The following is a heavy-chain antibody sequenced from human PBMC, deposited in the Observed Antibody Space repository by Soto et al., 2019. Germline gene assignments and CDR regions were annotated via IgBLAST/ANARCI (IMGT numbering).Heavy chain of an antibody. V-gene: IGHV4-59*01. J-gene: IGHJ6*03. D-gene: IGHD3-9*01. CDR3: ARGYYDILTGYSSYYYYYMDV. CDR1: GGSISSYY. Sequence: QVQLQESGPGLVKPSETLSLTCTVSGGSISSYYWSWIRQPPGKGLEWIGYIYYSGSTNYNPSLKSRVTISVDTSKNQFSLKLSSVTAADTAVYYCARGYYDILTGYSSYYYYYMDVWGKGTTVTVSS. CDR2: IYYSGST.